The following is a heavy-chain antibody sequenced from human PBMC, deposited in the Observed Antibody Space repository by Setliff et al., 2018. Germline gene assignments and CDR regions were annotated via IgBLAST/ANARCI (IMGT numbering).Heavy chain of an antibody. CDR1: GGSISSYY. D-gene: IGHD6-19*01. CDR3: AREQWLDPPGYYYMDV. V-gene: IGHV4-4*07. J-gene: IGHJ6*03. CDR2: IYTSGST. Sequence: SETLSLTCTVSGGSISSYYWSWIRQPAGKGLEWIGRIYTSGSTNSNPSLKSRVTMSVDTSKNQFSLKLNSVTAADMAVYYCAREQWLDPPGYYYMDVWAKGTTVTVSS.